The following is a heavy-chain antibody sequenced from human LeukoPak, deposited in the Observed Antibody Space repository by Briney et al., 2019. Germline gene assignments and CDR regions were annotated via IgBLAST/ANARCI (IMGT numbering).Heavy chain of an antibody. Sequence: ASVKVSCKASGGTFSSYAISWVRQAPGQGLEWMGGIIPIFGTANYAQKFQGRVTITAGESTSTAYMELSSLRSEDTAVYYCARDDPFYGSGVIDYWGQGTLVTVSS. D-gene: IGHD3-10*01. CDR2: IIPIFGTA. CDR1: GGTFSSYA. J-gene: IGHJ4*02. CDR3: ARDDPFYGSGVIDY. V-gene: IGHV1-69*01.